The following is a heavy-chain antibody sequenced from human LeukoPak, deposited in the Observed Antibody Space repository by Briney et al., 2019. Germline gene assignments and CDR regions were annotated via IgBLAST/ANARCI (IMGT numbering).Heavy chain of an antibody. D-gene: IGHD6-6*01. CDR2: IYSDNT. V-gene: IGHV3-66*03. Sequence: GGSLRLSCTVSGFTVSSNSMSWVRQAPGKGLEWVSFIYSDNTHYSDSVKGRFTISRDNSKNTLYLQMNSLRAADTAVYYCARDKGTSYLSSFDYWGQGTLVTVSS. CDR1: GFTVSSNS. CDR3: ARDKGTSYLSSFDY. J-gene: IGHJ4*02.